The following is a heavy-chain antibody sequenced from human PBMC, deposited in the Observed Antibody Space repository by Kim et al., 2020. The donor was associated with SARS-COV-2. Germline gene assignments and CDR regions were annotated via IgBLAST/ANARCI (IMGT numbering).Heavy chain of an antibody. V-gene: IGHV1-24*01. J-gene: IGHJ4*02. CDR1: GNRLSEVS. CDR2: SDPEDGDA. Sequence: ASVKVSCKVSGNRLSEVSIHWVRQAPGKGLEWLGSSDPEDGDASYPQQLRGRVALTDDTTTDTNYMDLISLRSEDTATYFCATGVSFGNYVDYFDFWGQGTRITVSS. D-gene: IGHD1-7*01. CDR3: ATGVSFGNYVDYFDF.